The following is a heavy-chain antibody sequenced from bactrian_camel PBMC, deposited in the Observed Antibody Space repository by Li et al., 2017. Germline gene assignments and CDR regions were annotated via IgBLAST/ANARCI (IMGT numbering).Heavy chain of an antibody. CDR1: GFIYRALN. D-gene: IGHD2*01. CDR2: ISLTGLST. Sequence: HVQLVESGGDLVQPGGSLRLSRAASGFIYRALNMAWFRQAPGKKREGVAHISLTGLSTAYTDSVKGRFTVSRDNARKMVYLQMINLKPEDTAMYYCAAGQPKVALCSGSTLVNGRYWGQGTQVTVS. V-gene: IGHV3S53*01. J-gene: IGHJ4*01. CDR3: AAGQPKVALCSGSTLVNGRY.